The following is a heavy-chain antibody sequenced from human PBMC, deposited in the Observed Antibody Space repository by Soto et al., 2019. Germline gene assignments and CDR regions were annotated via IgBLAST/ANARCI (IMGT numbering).Heavy chain of an antibody. CDR2: INASDGNT. V-gene: IGHV1-46*01. J-gene: IGHJ4*02. CDR1: GYTFTSYY. D-gene: IGHD2-15*01. Sequence: ASVKVSCKASGYTFTSYYMHWVRQAPGQGLEWMGIINASDGNTSYAQKFQGRVTMTTDTSTSTAYMELRSLRSDDTAVYYCARDQIYCSGGSCYDIFDYWGQGTLVTVSS. CDR3: ARDQIYCSGGSCYDIFDY.